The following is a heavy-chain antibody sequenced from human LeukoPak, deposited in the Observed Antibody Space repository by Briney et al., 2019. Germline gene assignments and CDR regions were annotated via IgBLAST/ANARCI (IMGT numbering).Heavy chain of an antibody. Sequence: GGSLRLSCAASGFTFSSYAMSWVRQAPGKGLEWVSAISGSGGSTYYADSVKGRFTISRDNSKNTVYLQTNSLRAEDTAVYYCAKGGVQAYSYGLYFDYWGQGTLVTVSS. V-gene: IGHV3-23*01. CDR2: ISGSGGST. CDR3: AKGGVQAYSYGLYFDY. D-gene: IGHD5-18*01. J-gene: IGHJ4*02. CDR1: GFTFSSYA.